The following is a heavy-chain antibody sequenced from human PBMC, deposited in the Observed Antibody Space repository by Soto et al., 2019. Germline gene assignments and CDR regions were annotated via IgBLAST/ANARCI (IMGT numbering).Heavy chain of an antibody. J-gene: IGHJ4*02. CDR3: ARRVYSGSGRDYFDR. V-gene: IGHV4-39*01. Sequence: QLQLQESGPGLVKPSETLSLICSVSGGPISSSGHFWAWIRQPPGRGLEWLATIYYTGTTYYNPSLNSRLTISMDTSKDQFSLDLTSMTAADTALYFCARRVYSGSGRDYFDRWGQGSLVTVSS. CDR2: IYYTGTT. CDR1: GGPISSSGHF. D-gene: IGHD1-26*01.